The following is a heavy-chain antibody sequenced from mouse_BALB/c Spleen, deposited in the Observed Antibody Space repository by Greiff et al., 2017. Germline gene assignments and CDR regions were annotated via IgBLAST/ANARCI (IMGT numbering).Heavy chain of an antibody. CDR1: GYTFTSYW. CDR2: INPSTGYT. D-gene: IGHD2-14*01. CDR3: ARYDGDYYAMDY. J-gene: IGHJ4*01. Sequence: QVQLQQSGAELAKPGASVKMSCKASGYTFTSYWMHWVKQRPGQGLEWIGYINPSTGYTEYNQKFKDKATLTADKSSSTAYMQLSSLTSEDSAVYYCARYDGDYYAMDYWGQGTSVTVSS. V-gene: IGHV1-7*01.